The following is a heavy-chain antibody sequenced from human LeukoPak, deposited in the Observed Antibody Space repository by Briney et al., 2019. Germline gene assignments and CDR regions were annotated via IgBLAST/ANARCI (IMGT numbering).Heavy chain of an antibody. D-gene: IGHD4-17*01. CDR2: ITSSSSST. J-gene: IGHJ4*02. CDR1: GFTFSRFS. Sequence: GGSLRLSCAASGFTFSRFSMNWVREAPGKGLEGTSYITSSSSSTYNADPVKGRFTISRDNAKNSLYLQMNSLRAEDTAVYYCARVIGSYGDSAYWGQGTLVTVSS. CDR3: ARVIGSYGDSAY. V-gene: IGHV3-48*04.